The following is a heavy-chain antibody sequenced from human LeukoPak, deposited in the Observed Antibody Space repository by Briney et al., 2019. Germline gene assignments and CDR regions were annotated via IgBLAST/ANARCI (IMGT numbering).Heavy chain of an antibody. D-gene: IGHD2-21*02. CDR1: GYTFTGYY. Sequence: ASVKVSCKASGYTFTGYYMHWVRQAPGQGLEWMGRINPSGGGTSYAQKFQGRVTMTRDASTSTVYMELSSLRSEDTAVYYCARDLSAGSATAILDWGQGTLVTVSS. V-gene: IGHV1-46*01. J-gene: IGHJ4*02. CDR2: INPSGGGT. CDR3: ARDLSAGSATAILD.